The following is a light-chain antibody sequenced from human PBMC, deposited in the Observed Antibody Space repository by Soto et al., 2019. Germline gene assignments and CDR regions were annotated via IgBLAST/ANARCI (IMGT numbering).Light chain of an antibody. CDR3: QAWDSSTAV. Sequence: QSVLTQPASVSGSPGQSITISCTGTSSDVGGYNYVSWYQQHPGKAPKLMIYAVTDRPSGVSSRFSGSKSGNTASLTISGLQAEDEADYYCQAWDSSTAVFGTGTKVTVL. J-gene: IGLJ1*01. V-gene: IGLV2-14*01. CDR2: AVT. CDR1: SSDVGGYNY.